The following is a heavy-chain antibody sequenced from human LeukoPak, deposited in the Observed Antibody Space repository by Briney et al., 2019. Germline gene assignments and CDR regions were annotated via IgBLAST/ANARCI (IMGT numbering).Heavy chain of an antibody. D-gene: IGHD6-6*01. CDR2: INPSDGST. CDR1: GYTLTRHY. J-gene: IGHJ4*02. V-gene: IGHV1-46*01. CDR3: ARDSNSSSFDY. Sequence: ASVKVSYKPSGYTLTRHYIHWVRQAPGQGLEWMGIINPSDGSTTSAQKFQGRVTVTRDTSTSTVYMELSSLRSEDTAVYYCARDSNSSSFDYWGQGILVTVSS.